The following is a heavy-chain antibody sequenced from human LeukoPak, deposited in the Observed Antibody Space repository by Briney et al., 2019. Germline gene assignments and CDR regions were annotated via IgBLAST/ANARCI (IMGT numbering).Heavy chain of an antibody. CDR1: GGSISSYY. D-gene: IGHD3-10*01. Sequence: SETLSLTCTVSGGSISSYYWSWIRQPPGKGLEWIGYIYYSGSTNYNPSLKSRVTISVDTSKNQFSLKLSSVTAADTAVYYCARYYGSGSYQFDYWGQGTLVTVSS. CDR2: IYYSGST. J-gene: IGHJ4*02. CDR3: ARYYGSGSYQFDY. V-gene: IGHV4-59*01.